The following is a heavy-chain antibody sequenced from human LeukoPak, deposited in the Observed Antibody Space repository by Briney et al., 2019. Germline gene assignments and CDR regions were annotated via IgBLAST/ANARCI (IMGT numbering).Heavy chain of an antibody. V-gene: IGHV3-53*04. Sequence: GGSLRLSCAASGFTFSSYGMHWVRQAPGKGLEWVSVIYSGGSTYYADSVKGRFTISRHNSKNTLYLQMNSLRAEDTAVYYCAREQLGRYYFDYWGQGTLVTVSS. D-gene: IGHD6-13*01. CDR3: AREQLGRYYFDY. CDR1: GFTFSSYG. J-gene: IGHJ4*02. CDR2: IYSGGST.